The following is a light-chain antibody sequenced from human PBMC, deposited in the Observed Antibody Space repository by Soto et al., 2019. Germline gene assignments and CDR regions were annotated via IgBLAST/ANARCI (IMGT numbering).Light chain of an antibody. CDR1: QSVSSN. Sequence: IMMKQSPSTLSVSPGERVTLSCRASQSVSSNLAWYQQKPGQAPRLLIYGASTRATGIPARFSGSGSGTELTLTISSLQSEDFAVYYCQQYNNWPRTFGQGTKVDIK. J-gene: IGKJ1*01. CDR3: QQYNNWPRT. CDR2: GAS. V-gene: IGKV3-15*01.